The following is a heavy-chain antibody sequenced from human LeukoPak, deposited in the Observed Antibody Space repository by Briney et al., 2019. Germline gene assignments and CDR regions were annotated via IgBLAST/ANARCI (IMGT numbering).Heavy chain of an antibody. J-gene: IGHJ4*02. D-gene: IGHD3-10*01. CDR3: ARHDSSLWFGELSIFDY. V-gene: IGHV4-34*01. Sequence: SETLSLTCAVYGGPFSGYYWTWIRQPPGKGLEWIGEINQGGTANYNPSLRSRVTISVDTSKNQFSLKLSSVTAADTAVYYCARHDSSLWFGELSIFDYWGQGTLVTVSS. CDR1: GGPFSGYY. CDR2: INQGGTA.